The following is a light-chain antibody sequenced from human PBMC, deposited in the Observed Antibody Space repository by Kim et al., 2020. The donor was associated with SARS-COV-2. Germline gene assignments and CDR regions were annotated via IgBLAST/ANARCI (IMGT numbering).Light chain of an antibody. V-gene: IGLV1-44*01. CDR3: AAWDDSLNGVV. CDR1: SSSIESNT. CDR2: SNS. Sequence: GRGVTTSCSGGSSSIESNTVNWYQQLPGTAPKLLIYSNSQRPSGVPDRFSGSKSGTSASLAISGLQSEDEADYYCAAWDDSLNGVVFGGGTQLTVL. J-gene: IGLJ2*01.